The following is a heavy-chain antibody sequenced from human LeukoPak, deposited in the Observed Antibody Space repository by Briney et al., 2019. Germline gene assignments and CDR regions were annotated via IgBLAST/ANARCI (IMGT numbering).Heavy chain of an antibody. Sequence: GGSLRLSCAASGFTFSSYWMHWVRQAPGKGLEWVAFIRYDGSNKYYADSVKGRFTISRDNSKNTLYLQMNSLRAEDTAVYYCAKDMGRGYSYGYDFDYWGQGALVTVSS. J-gene: IGHJ4*02. CDR3: AKDMGRGYSYGYDFDY. V-gene: IGHV3-30*02. CDR2: IRYDGSNK. CDR1: GFTFSSYW. D-gene: IGHD5-18*01.